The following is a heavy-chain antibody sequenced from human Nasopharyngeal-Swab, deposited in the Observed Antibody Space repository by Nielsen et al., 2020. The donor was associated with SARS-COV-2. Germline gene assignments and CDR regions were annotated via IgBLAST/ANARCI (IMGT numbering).Heavy chain of an antibody. CDR2: IKEDGSQK. CDR1: GSTFSTFW. V-gene: IGHV3-7*03. J-gene: IGHJ4*02. CDR3: ARAVAGATDY. D-gene: IGHD1-26*01. Sequence: GGSLRLPRAASGSTFSTFWMTWVRQAPGKGLEWVANIKEDGSQKYYLDSVKGRFTISRDNAKNSLYLQMNSLRAEDTAIYFCARAVAGATDYWGQGTLVTVSS.